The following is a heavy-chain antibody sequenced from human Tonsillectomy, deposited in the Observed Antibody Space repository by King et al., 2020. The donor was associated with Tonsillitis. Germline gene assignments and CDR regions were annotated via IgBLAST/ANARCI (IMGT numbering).Heavy chain of an antibody. CDR1: GFTVSSNY. J-gene: IGHJ6*02. V-gene: IGHV3-53*04. CDR2: IYSDGMT. D-gene: IGHD6-13*01. Sequence: VQLVESGGGLVQPGGSLRLSCAASGFTVSSNYITWVRQAPGKGLEWVSVIYSDGMTYYADSVKGRFTISRHNSKNTLYLQMNSLRAEDTAVYYCARTGGAASSLDYYLYGMDVWGQGTTVTVSS. CDR3: ARTGGAASSLDYYLYGMDV.